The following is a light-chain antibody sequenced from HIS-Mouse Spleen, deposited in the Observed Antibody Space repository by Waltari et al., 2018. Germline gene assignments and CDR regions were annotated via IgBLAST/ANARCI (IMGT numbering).Light chain of an antibody. CDR2: EYS. Sequence: SYDLTQPPSVSVSPGQTARITCYGDALPTQYSYWYQQKAGQAPVLVIYEYSKRPSWIPERFSGSSSGTMATLTISGAQVEDEADYYCYSTDSSGNHRVFGGGTKLTVL. CDR3: YSTDSSGNHRV. CDR1: ALPTQY. V-gene: IGLV3-10*01. J-gene: IGLJ2*01.